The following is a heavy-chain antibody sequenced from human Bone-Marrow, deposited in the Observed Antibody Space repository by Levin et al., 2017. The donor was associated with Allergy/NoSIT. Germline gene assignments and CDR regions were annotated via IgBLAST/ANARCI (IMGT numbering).Heavy chain of an antibody. V-gene: IGHV3-48*02. CDR2: IGRSSAI. Sequence: GGSLRLSCAASGFTFSSYSMNWVRQAPGKGLEWVSYIGRSSAIYYADSVKGRFTISRDNAKNSLYLQMNSLRDEDTAVYYCTRDPSALDYWGQGTLVTVSS. J-gene: IGHJ4*02. CDR1: GFTFSSYS. CDR3: TRDPSALDY.